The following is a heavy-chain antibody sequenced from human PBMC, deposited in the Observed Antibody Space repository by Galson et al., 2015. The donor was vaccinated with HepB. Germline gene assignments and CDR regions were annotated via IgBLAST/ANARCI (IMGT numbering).Heavy chain of an antibody. V-gene: IGHV3-23*01. CDR2: ISGSGGST. Sequence: SLRLSCAASGFTFSSYAMSWVRQAPGKGLEWVSAISGSGGSTYYADSVKGRFTVSRDNSKNTLYLQMNSLRAEDTAVYYCAKEGTPARRVRGAKGYWFDPWGQGTLVTVSS. J-gene: IGHJ5*02. CDR3: AKEGTPARRVRGAKGYWFDP. D-gene: IGHD3-10*01. CDR1: GFTFSSYA.